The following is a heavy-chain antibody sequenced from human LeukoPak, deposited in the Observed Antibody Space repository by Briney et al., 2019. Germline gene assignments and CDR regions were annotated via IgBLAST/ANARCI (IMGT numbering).Heavy chain of an antibody. J-gene: IGHJ4*02. Sequence: PGGSLRLSCAASGFTFSSYAMHWVRQAPGKGLEWVAVISYDGSNKYYADSVKGRFTISRDNSKNTLYLQMNSLRAEDTAVYYCARDAGSGYDLVLYFDYWGQGTLVTVSS. CDR3: ARDAGSGYDLVLYFDY. CDR1: GFTFSSYA. D-gene: IGHD5-12*01. V-gene: IGHV3-30*04. CDR2: ISYDGSNK.